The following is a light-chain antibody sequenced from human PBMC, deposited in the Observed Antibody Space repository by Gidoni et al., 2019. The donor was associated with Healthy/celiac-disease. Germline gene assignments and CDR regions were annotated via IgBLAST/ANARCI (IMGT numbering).Light chain of an antibody. V-gene: IGKV3-11*01. CDR1: QSVSSY. Sequence: EIVLTQSPATLSLSPGERATLSCRASQSVSSYLAWYQQKPGQAPRLLIYDASNRATGIPARFSGRGSGTDFTLTISILEPEEFAVYYCQQRSNWPPTFXXXTRLEIK. CDR2: DAS. J-gene: IGKJ5*01. CDR3: QQRSNWPPT.